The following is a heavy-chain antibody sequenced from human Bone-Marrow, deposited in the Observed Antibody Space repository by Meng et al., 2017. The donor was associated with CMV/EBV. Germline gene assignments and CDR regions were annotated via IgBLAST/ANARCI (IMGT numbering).Heavy chain of an antibody. D-gene: IGHD2-2*01. CDR2: ISSSSSTI. CDR3: ARDGTGTDQYQLHSYFDY. J-gene: IGHJ4*02. CDR1: GFTFSSYS. Sequence: GESLKISCAASGFTFSSYSMNWVRQAPGNGLEWVSYISSSSSTIYYADSVKGRFTISRDNAKNSLYLQMNSLRAEDTAVYYCARDGTGTDQYQLHSYFDYWGQGTLVTVSS. V-gene: IGHV3-48*04.